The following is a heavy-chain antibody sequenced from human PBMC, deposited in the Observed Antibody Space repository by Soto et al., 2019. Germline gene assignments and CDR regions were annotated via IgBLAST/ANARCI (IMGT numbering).Heavy chain of an antibody. Sequence: GGSLRLSCAVSGFSLNNYWMHWVRQRPGKGLVWVARIYRDGTTSYADSVKGRFTISRDDAKNTVSLQMNSLKDEDTAVYYCMRGNTGYGNFDYWGQGTLVTVSS. J-gene: IGHJ4*02. CDR3: MRGNTGYGNFDY. CDR2: IYRDGTT. D-gene: IGHD5-12*01. V-gene: IGHV3-74*01. CDR1: GFSLNNYW.